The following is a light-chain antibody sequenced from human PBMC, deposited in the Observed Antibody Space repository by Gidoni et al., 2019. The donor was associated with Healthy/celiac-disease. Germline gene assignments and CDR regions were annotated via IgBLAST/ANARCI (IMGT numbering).Light chain of an antibody. CDR1: SLRSYY. CDR3: NSRDSSGNHLWV. Sequence: SSELTQDPAVSVALGQTVRITCQGDSLRSYYASWYQQKPGQAPVLVIYGKNNRPSGIPDRFSGSSSGNTASLTITGAQAEDEADYYCNSRDSSGNHLWVFGGGTKLTVI. CDR2: GKN. J-gene: IGLJ3*02. V-gene: IGLV3-19*01.